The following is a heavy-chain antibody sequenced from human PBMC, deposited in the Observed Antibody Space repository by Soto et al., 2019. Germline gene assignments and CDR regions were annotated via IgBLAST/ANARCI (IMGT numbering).Heavy chain of an antibody. Sequence: PGEALKTSCRGSGYSFRSYWIGWGRPIPGKGLEVMGIIYLGDSAARYRPSFQGQVTISAEKSISTAYMQWSSLKASDTAMYYCARQQATVAGRDYYYHGMDVWGQGTTVTVSS. V-gene: IGHV5-51*01. CDR3: ARQQATVAGRDYYYHGMDV. CDR2: IYLGDSAA. D-gene: IGHD6-19*01. CDR1: GYSFRSYW. J-gene: IGHJ6*02.